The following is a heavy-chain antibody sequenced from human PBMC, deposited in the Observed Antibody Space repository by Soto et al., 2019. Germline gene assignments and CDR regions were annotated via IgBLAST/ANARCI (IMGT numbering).Heavy chain of an antibody. CDR2: FDPEDGET. V-gene: IGHV1-24*01. CDR1: GYTLTELS. CDR3: ARGIPLPTPLDY. Sequence: ASVKVSCKVSGYTLTELSMHWVRQAPGKGLEWMGGFDPEDGETIYAQKFQGRVTMTRDTSASTAYMELSSLRSEDTAVYYCARGIPLPTPLDYWGQGTLVTVSS. J-gene: IGHJ4*02. D-gene: IGHD2-2*02.